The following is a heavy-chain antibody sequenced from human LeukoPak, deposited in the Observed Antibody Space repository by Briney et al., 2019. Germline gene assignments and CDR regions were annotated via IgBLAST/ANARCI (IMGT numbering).Heavy chain of an antibody. D-gene: IGHD1-26*01. J-gene: IGHJ4*02. V-gene: IGHV4-31*03. CDR2: IYHRGST. CDR1: GGSINRGGYY. Sequence: PSEILSLTCNVSGGSINRGGYYWSWIRQPPGKGLEWIGYIYHRGSTYYNPSLQSRITISIDTSKNQFSLRLRSVTAADTAVYYCARLDKWELNEGGFDSWGQGTLVTVSS. CDR3: ARLDKWELNEGGFDS.